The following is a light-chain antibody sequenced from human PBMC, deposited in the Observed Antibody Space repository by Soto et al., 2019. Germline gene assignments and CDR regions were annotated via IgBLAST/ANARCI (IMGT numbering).Light chain of an antibody. CDR3: CSFGGSTTYLV. Sequence: QSALTQPASVSGSPGQSIAISCTGTSSDVGSFNLVSWYQQHPGKGPKLLIYEGTKWPSGVSNRFSGSKSGNTASLTISGLQAEDEADYYCCSFGGSTTYLVFGGGTKLTVL. CDR2: EGT. CDR1: SSDVGSFNL. V-gene: IGLV2-23*01. J-gene: IGLJ2*01.